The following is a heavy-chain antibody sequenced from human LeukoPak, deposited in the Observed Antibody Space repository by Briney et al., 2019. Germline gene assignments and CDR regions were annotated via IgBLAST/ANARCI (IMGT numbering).Heavy chain of an antibody. Sequence: PSETLSLTCTVSGGSISSSSYYWGWIRQPPGKGLEWIGSIYYSGSTYYNPSLKSRVTISVDTSKNQFSLKLSSVTAADTAVYYCARREYYYDSSGYPHLGGNWFDPWGQGTLVTVSS. CDR3: ARREYYYDSSGYPHLGGNWFDP. D-gene: IGHD3-22*01. CDR2: IYYSGST. J-gene: IGHJ5*02. V-gene: IGHV4-39*01. CDR1: GGSISSSSYY.